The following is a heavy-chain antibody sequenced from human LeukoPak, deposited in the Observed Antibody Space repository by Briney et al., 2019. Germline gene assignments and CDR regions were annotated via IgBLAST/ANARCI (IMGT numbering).Heavy chain of an antibody. CDR3: ARDSGLGPTWHPFDH. CDR1: VYTFTHYY. D-gene: IGHD1-26*01. J-gene: IGHJ4*02. CDR2: INPKSGGT. Sequence: GASVTVSCKASVYTFTHYYMHWVRQAPGQGLEWMGWINPKSGGTNYAQKFRGRVTMTRDTSISTAYMELSGLRSDDTAVYYCARDSGLGPTWHPFDHWGQGTPVTVSS. V-gene: IGHV1-2*02.